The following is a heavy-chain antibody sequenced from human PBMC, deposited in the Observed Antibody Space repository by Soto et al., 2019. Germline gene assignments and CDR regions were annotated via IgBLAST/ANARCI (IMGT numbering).Heavy chain of an antibody. Sequence: PSETLSLTCTVSGGSISSGGYYWSWIRQHPGKGLEWIGYIYYSGSTYYNPSLKSRVTISVDTSKNQFSLKLSSVTAADTAVYYCARAKQLVRFIDYWGQGTLVTVSS. CDR3: ARAKQLVRFIDY. J-gene: IGHJ4*02. CDR1: GGSISSGGYY. V-gene: IGHV4-31*03. CDR2: IYYSGST. D-gene: IGHD6-13*01.